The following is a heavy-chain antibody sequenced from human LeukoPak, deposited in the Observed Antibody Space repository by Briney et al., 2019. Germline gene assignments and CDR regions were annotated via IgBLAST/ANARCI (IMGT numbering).Heavy chain of an antibody. V-gene: IGHV3-7*01. CDR1: GFTFSSHW. CDR3: ARQEWLATFDY. Sequence: PGGSLRLSCAASGFTFSSHWMSWVRQAPGKGLEWVANIKQDGSEKYYVDSVKGRFTISRDNAKNSLYLQMNSLRAEDTAVYYCARQEWLATFDYWGQGTLVTVSS. CDR2: IKQDGSEK. J-gene: IGHJ4*02. D-gene: IGHD6-19*01.